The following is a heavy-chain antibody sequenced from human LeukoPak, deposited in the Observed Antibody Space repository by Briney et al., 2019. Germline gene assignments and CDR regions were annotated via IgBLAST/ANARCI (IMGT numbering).Heavy chain of an antibody. Sequence: SETLSLTCAVSGGSISSSNWWSWVRQPPGKGLEWIGEIYHSGSTNYNPSLESRVTISVDTSKNQFSLKLSSVTAADTAVYYCATPDSSGYYYLHWGQGTLVTVSS. V-gene: IGHV4-4*02. D-gene: IGHD3-22*01. J-gene: IGHJ4*02. CDR3: ATPDSSGYYYLH. CDR1: GGSISSSNW. CDR2: IYHSGST.